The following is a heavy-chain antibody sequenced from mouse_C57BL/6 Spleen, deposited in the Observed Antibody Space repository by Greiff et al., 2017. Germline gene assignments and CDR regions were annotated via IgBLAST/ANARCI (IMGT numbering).Heavy chain of an antibody. J-gene: IGHJ4*01. Sequence: VQLQQSGPELVKPGASVKISCKASGYTFTDYYMNWVKQSHGKSLEWIGDINPNNGGTSYNQKFKGKATLTVDKSSSTAYMELRSLTSEDSAVYYCARRGRLHAMDYWGQGTSVTVSS. CDR3: ARRGRLHAMDY. CDR1: GYTFTDYY. D-gene: IGHD6-1*01. V-gene: IGHV1-26*01. CDR2: INPNNGGT.